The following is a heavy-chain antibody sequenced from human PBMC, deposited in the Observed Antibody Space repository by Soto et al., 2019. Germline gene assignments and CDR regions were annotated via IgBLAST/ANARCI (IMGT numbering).Heavy chain of an antibody. CDR3: ARDRVFCSSTSCYYYGMDV. V-gene: IGHV3-21*01. CDR1: GFTFSSYS. Sequence: PGGSLRLSCAASGFTFSSYSMNWVRQAPGKGLEWVSSISSSSSYIYYADSVKGRFTISRDNAKNSLYLQMNSLRAEDTAVYYCARDRVFCSSTSCYYYGMDVWGQGTTVTVSS. D-gene: IGHD2-2*01. J-gene: IGHJ6*02. CDR2: ISSSSSYI.